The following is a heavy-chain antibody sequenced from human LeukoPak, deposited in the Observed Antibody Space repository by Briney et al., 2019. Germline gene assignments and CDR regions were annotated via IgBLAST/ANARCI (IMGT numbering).Heavy chain of an antibody. Sequence: PSETLSLTCTVSGGSISSYYWSWIRQPPGKGLEWIGYIYYSGSTNYNPSLKSRVTISVDTSKNQFSLKLSSVTAADTAVYYCARDLPQGYCSGGSCYSGDAFDIWGQGQWSPSLQ. V-gene: IGHV4-59*01. CDR1: GGSISSYY. CDR2: IYYSGST. D-gene: IGHD2-15*01. J-gene: IGHJ3*02. CDR3: ARDLPQGYCSGGSCYSGDAFDI.